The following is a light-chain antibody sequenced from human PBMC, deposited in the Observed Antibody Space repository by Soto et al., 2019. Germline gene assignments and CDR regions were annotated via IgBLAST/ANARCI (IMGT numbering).Light chain of an antibody. V-gene: IGLV2-23*01. CDR1: SSVVGSYNL. CDR3: CSYADSSTYV. Sequence: QSALTQPASVSGSPGQSITIFCTGTSSVVGSYNLVSWYQQHPGKAPKLMIYEDSKRPSGVSNRFSGSKSGNTASLTISGLQTEDEADYYCCSYADSSTYVFGTGTKVTVL. CDR2: EDS. J-gene: IGLJ1*01.